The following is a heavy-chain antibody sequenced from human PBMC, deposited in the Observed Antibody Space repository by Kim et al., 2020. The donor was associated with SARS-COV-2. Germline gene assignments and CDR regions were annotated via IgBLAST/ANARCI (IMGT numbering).Heavy chain of an antibody. D-gene: IGHD2-2*01. J-gene: IGHJ5*02. V-gene: IGHV4-34*01. CDR1: GGSFSGYY. CDR2: INHSGST. CDR3: ARGSQMPDIVVVPAAIVRFDP. Sequence: SETLSLTCAVYGGSFSGYYWSWIRQPPGKGLEWIGEINHSGSTNYNPSLKSRVTISVDTSKNQFSLKLSSVTAADTAVYYCARGSQMPDIVVVPAAIVRFDPWGQGTLVTVSS.